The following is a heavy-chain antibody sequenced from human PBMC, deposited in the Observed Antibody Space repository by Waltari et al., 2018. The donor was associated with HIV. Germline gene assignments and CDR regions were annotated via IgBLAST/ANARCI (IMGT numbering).Heavy chain of an antibody. D-gene: IGHD3-10*01. CDR1: GPSISSRLYS. Sequence: LLLQESGPGLVRPSATLSLTCTVTGPSISSRLYSWGRVRTPPGTGLAWLVSTMYSGSTYNNPSLKGRVAISVDTSRNQFSLNLTSLTAADTALYYCARHDGTSYYFGSYMNPRPFSFWFASWGQGILVTVSS. V-gene: IGHV4-39*01. CDR2: TMYSGST. CDR3: ARHDGTSYYFGSYMNPRPFSFWFAS. J-gene: IGHJ5*01.